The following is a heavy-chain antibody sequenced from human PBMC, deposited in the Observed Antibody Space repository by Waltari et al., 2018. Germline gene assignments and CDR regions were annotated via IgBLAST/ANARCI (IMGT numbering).Heavy chain of an antibody. Sequence: EVQLVESGGGLVQPGGSLRLSCAASGFTFSSYSMNWVRQAPGKGLEWVSYISSSSSTIYYADSVKGRFTISRDNAKNSLYLQMNSLRAEDTAVYYCARAVFFFAFDIWGQGTMVTVSS. CDR2: ISSSSSTI. J-gene: IGHJ3*02. D-gene: IGHD3-3*01. CDR3: ARAVFFFAFDI. V-gene: IGHV3-48*01. CDR1: GFTFSSYS.